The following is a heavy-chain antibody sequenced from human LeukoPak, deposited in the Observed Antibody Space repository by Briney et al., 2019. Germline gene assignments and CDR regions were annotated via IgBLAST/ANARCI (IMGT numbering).Heavy chain of an antibody. Sequence: GGSLRLSCAASGFTFSDYYMSWIRQAPGKGLEWVSYISRSGSTIYYADSVKGRFTISRDNAKNSLYLQMNSLRAEDTAVYYCARVSRNTAMAPFYYWGQGTLVTVSS. V-gene: IGHV3-11*01. CDR3: ARVSRNTAMAPFYY. CDR1: GFTFSDYY. D-gene: IGHD5-18*01. J-gene: IGHJ4*02. CDR2: ISRSGSTI.